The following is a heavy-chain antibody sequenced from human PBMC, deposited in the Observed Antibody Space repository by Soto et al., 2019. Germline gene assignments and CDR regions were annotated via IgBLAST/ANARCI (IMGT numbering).Heavy chain of an antibody. CDR2: INHSGST. CDR3: ARDLHDYTLQSYYMDV. CDR1: GGSFSGYY. Sequence: SETLSLTCAVYGGSFSGYYWSWIRQPPGKGLEWIGEINHSGSTNYNPSLKSRVTISVDTSKNQFSLKLSSVTAADTAVYYCARDLHDYTLQSYYMDVWGKGTTVTVSS. D-gene: IGHD4-4*01. J-gene: IGHJ6*03. V-gene: IGHV4-34*01.